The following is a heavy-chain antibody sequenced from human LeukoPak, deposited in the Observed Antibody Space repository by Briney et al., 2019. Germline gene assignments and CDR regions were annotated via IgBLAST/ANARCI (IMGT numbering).Heavy chain of an antibody. CDR3: ARGPSGRPSVYYFDY. CDR2: INHSGST. D-gene: IGHD1-26*01. CDR1: GGSFSGYY. J-gene: IGHJ4*02. V-gene: IGHV4-34*01. Sequence: SETLSLTCAVYGGSFSGYYWSWIRQPPGKGLEWIGEINHSGSTNYNPSLKSRVTISVDTSKKQFALKLSSVNAADTDVYYCARGPSGRPSVYYFDYWGQGTLVTVSS.